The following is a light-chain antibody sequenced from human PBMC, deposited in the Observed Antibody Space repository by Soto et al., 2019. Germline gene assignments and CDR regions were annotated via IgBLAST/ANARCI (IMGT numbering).Light chain of an antibody. CDR1: SSDVGGYNY. Sequence: QSALTQPRSVSGSPGQSVTISCTGTSSDVGGYNYVSWYQQHPGKAPKLMIYDVSKQPSGVPDRFSGSKSGNTASLTISALQAEDEADYYCCSYAGSYTHVFGTGTKLTVL. J-gene: IGLJ1*01. CDR3: CSYAGSYTHV. V-gene: IGLV2-11*01. CDR2: DVS.